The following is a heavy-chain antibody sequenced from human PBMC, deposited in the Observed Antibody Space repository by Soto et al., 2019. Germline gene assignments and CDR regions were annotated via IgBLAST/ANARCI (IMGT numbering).Heavy chain of an antibody. V-gene: IGHV4-4*07. D-gene: IGHD3-3*01. CDR2: IFPNGNT. Sequence: SETLSLTCTVSRGYVNTFHWSWVRQPAGKGLEWIGRIFPNGNTDYSPSLKSRVTLSVDTSKNQISLNLTSVTAADMAVYYCARGQVVYYDFWSGYSGRVPNGMDVWGQGTTVTVSS. J-gene: IGHJ6*02. CDR1: RGYVNTFH. CDR3: ARGQVVYYDFWSGYSGRVPNGMDV.